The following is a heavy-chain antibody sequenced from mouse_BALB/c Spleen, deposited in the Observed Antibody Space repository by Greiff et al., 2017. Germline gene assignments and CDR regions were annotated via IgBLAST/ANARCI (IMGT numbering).Heavy chain of an antibody. CDR1: GYSITSDYA. D-gene: IGHD4-1*01. CDR2: ISYSGST. CDR3: ARRGGTRGMDY. J-gene: IGHJ4*01. Sequence: DVQLQESGPGLVKPSQSLSLTCTVTGYSITSDYAWNWIRQFPGNKLEWMGYISYSGSTSYNPSLKSRISITRDTSKNQFFLQLNSVTTEDTATYYCARRGGTRGMDYWGQGTSVTVSS. V-gene: IGHV3-2*02.